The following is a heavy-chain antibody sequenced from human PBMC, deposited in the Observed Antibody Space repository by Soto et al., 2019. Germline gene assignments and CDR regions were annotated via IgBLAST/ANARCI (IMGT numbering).Heavy chain of an antibody. Sequence: QVQLVQSGAEVKKPGSSVKVSYKASGGTFSSYTISWVRQAPGQGLEWMGRIIPILGIANYAQKFQGRVTITADKSTSTAYMELSSLRSEDTAVYYRATHLFSTNLDYYFDYWGQGTLVTVSS. J-gene: IGHJ4*02. V-gene: IGHV1-69*02. D-gene: IGHD2-2*01. CDR2: IIPILGIA. CDR1: GGTFSSYT. CDR3: ATHLFSTNLDYYFDY.